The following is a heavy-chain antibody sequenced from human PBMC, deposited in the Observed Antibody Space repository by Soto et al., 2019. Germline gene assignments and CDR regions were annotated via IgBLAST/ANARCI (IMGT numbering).Heavy chain of an antibody. CDR2: ISDDSSYI. CDR1: GFMFSSYT. CDR3: ATPYYFNH. J-gene: IGHJ1*01. D-gene: IGHD3-16*01. V-gene: IGHV3-21*06. Sequence: GGSLRLSCAASGFMFSSYTMNWVRQAPGKGLEWLSSISDDSSYIDYADSLRGRFTVSRDNARNSLYLQIDSLGVEDTAVYYCATPYYFNHWGPGTLVTVSS.